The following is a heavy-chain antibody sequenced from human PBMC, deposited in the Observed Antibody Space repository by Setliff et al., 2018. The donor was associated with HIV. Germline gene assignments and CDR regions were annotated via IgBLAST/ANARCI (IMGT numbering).Heavy chain of an antibody. D-gene: IGHD2-2*01. J-gene: IGHJ6*03. CDR1: GGSISSYY. Sequence: SETLSLTCTVSGGSISSYYWSWSRQPPGKGLEWIGYIYYSGSTNYNPSLKSRVTIAVDTSKNQFSLKLSSVTAADTAVYYCSILGQLPIYYYYMDVWGKGTTVTVSS. V-gene: IGHV4-59*08. CDR3: SILGQLPIYYYYMDV. CDR2: IYYSGST.